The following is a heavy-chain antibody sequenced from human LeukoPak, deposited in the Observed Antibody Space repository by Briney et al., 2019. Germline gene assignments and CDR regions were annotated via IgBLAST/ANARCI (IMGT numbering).Heavy chain of an antibody. Sequence: PGGSLRLSCAASGSTFDDYAMHWVRQAPGKGLEWVSGISWNSGSIGYADSVKGRFTISRDNAKNSLYLQMNSLRAEDKALYYCAKDMEMGTGAFDIWGQGTMVTVSS. CDR2: ISWNSGSI. CDR3: AKDMEMGTGAFDI. CDR1: GSTFDDYA. V-gene: IGHV3-9*01. J-gene: IGHJ3*02. D-gene: IGHD5-24*01.